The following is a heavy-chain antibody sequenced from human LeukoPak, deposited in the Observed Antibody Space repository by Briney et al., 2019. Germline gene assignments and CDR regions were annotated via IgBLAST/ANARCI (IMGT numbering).Heavy chain of an antibody. J-gene: IGHJ4*02. CDR1: GFTFSNYW. CDR3: ARSVEEGYCSETSCYAGY. CDR2: IKQEQREK. Sequence: GGCLRLSSVASGFTFSNYWMTWVRHGPGKGLEWVANIKQEQREKWYVASVKGRFTVSRDNAKNSMYLQMNSLRAEDTAIYYCARSVEEGYCSETSCYAGYWGRGTLVTVSS. V-gene: IGHV3-7*03. D-gene: IGHD2-2*01.